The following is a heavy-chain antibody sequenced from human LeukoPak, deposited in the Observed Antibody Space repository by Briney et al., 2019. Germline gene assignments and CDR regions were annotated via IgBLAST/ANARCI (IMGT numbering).Heavy chain of an antibody. CDR1: GFTFSRYG. V-gene: IGHV3-33*01. J-gene: IGHJ4*02. Sequence: GGSLRLSCAASGFTFSRYGMHWVRQAPGKGLEWVAVIWYDGSNRQYVDSVKGRFTISRDNSKNTLYLQMNSLRADDTAVYYCARDFGFSPSSGYSFDYWGQGTLVTVSS. CDR3: ARDFGFSPSSGYSFDY. D-gene: IGHD3-22*01. CDR2: IWYDGSNR.